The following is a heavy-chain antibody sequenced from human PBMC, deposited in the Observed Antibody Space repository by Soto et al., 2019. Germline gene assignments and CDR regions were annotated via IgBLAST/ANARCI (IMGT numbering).Heavy chain of an antibody. CDR2: IYYSGST. CDR1: GGSISSGGYY. J-gene: IGHJ4*02. Sequence: PSETPSLTCTVSGGSISSGGYYWSWIRQHPGKGLEWIGYIYYSGSTSSHPSLKSRVTISVDTSKNQFSLKLSSVTAADTAVYYCARDYYDSRGYYYVSRYFDYWGQGTLVTVSS. V-gene: IGHV4-31*03. D-gene: IGHD3-22*01. CDR3: ARDYYDSRGYYYVSRYFDY.